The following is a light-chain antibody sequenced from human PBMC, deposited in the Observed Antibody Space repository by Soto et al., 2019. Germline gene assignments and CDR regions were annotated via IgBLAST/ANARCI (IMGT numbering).Light chain of an antibody. CDR2: GAS. J-gene: IGKJ2*01. V-gene: IGKV3-20*01. CDR1: QSVSSAY. CDR3: QQYGSSPPYT. Sequence: EIVLTQSPGTLSLSPGERATLSCRANQSVSSAYLAWYQQKPGQAPRPLISGASIRATGIPERFSGSGSGTDFTLTISRLEPEDSAVYYCQQYGSSPPYTFGQGTKLEIK.